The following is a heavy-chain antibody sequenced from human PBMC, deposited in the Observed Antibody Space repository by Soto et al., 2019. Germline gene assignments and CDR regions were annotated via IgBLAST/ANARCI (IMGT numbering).Heavy chain of an antibody. V-gene: IGHV2-5*02. CDR2: TYWDDDV. Sequence: QITLKESGPTLVKPTQTLTLTCTFSGFSFITSGVAVGWISPPPGTALELLAPTYWDDDVRYRPSLKSILTITKDSSKDQVVLTMTNMDPVDTATYFCASRGDRRSWSFDPWGQRTLVTVSS. D-gene: IGHD6-13*01. CDR1: GFSFITSGVA. CDR3: ASRGDRRSWSFDP. J-gene: IGHJ5*02.